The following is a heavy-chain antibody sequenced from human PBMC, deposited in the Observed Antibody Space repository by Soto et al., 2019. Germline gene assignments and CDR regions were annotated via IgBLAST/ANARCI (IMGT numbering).Heavy chain of an antibody. J-gene: IGHJ6*03. D-gene: IGHD1-7*01. CDR3: ARGPRRNWNSYYYYYMDV. Sequence: SETLSLTCAVSSGSISSSNWWSWVRQPPGKGLEWIGEIYHSGSTNYNPSLKSRVTISVDRSKNQFSLKLSSVTAADTAVYYWARGPRRNWNSYYYYYMDVWGKGTTVTVSS. CDR1: SGSISSSNW. V-gene: IGHV4-4*02. CDR2: IYHSGST.